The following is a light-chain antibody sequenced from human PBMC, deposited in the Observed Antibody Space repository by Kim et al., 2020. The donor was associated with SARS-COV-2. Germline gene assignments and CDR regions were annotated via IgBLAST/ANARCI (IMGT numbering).Light chain of an antibody. V-gene: IGKV3-20*01. CDR2: GAS. CDR3: QQYGSSRGT. Sequence: PGRRATRSCRASQSGSSSYLAWYQQKPGQAPRLLIYGASSRATGIPDRCSGSGSGTDFTLTISRLEPEDFAVYYCQQYGSSRGTFGQGTKVEIK. CDR1: QSGSSSY. J-gene: IGKJ1*01.